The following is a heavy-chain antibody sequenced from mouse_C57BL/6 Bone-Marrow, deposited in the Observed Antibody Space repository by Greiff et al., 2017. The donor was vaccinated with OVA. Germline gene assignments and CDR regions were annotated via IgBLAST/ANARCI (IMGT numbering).Heavy chain of an antibody. CDR2: IYPRDGST. D-gene: IGHD1-1*02. V-gene: IGHV1-85*01. J-gene: IGHJ4*01. CDR1: GYTFTSYD. Sequence: SGPELVKPGASVKLSCKASGYTFTSYDINWVKQRPGQGLEWIGWIYPRDGSTKYNEKFKGKATLTVDTSSSTAYMELHSLTSEDSAVYFCARMSLMEPYAMDYWGQGTSVTVSS. CDR3: ARMSLMEPYAMDY.